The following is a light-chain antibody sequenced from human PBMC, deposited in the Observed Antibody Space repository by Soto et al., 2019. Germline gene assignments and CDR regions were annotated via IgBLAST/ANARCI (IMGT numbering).Light chain of an antibody. CDR2: DVT. J-gene: IGLJ2*01. CDR3: SSFRSLSTTTFTVL. CDR1: SXDVGXXXY. V-gene: IGLV2-14*01. Sequence: QSALTQXXXXXXSPGXSXXXXCXXTSXDVGXXXYVSWFQQHPGKAPXXLIYDVTNRPSGVXNPFSGSKSGNTVSLTISGLXAXXXANYYCSSFRSLSTTTFTVLFGGGTKLTVL.